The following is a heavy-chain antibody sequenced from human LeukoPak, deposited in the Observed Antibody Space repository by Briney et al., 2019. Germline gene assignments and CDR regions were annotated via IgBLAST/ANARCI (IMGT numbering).Heavy chain of an antibody. CDR3: ARDRRGCSSTSCYIRPYYYYYYGMDV. D-gene: IGHD2-2*02. J-gene: IGHJ6*02. CDR2: ISAYNGNT. V-gene: IGHV1-18*01. Sequence: ASVTVSCKASGYTFTSYGISWVRQAPGQGLEWVGWISAYNGNTNYAQKLQGRVTMTTDTSTSTAYMELRSLRSDDTAVYYCARDRRGCSSTSCYIRPYYYYYYGMDVWGQGTTVTVSS. CDR1: GYTFTSYG.